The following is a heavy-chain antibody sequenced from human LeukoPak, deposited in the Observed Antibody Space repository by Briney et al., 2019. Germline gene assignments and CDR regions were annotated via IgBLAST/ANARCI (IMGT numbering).Heavy chain of an antibody. CDR1: GGSFSGYY. Sequence: SETLSLTCAVYGGSFSGYYWSWIRQPPGKWLEWIGEINHSGSTNYNPSLKSRVTISVDTSKNQFSLKLSSVTAADTAVYYCAGDCSSTSCYDLSRAFDIWGQGTMVTVSS. CDR2: INHSGST. V-gene: IGHV4-34*01. D-gene: IGHD2-2*01. CDR3: AGDCSSTSCYDLSRAFDI. J-gene: IGHJ3*02.